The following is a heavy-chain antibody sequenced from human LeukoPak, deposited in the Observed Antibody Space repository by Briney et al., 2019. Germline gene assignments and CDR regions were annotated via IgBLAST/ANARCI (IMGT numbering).Heavy chain of an antibody. CDR1: GGSISSSNW. V-gene: IGHV4-4*02. J-gene: IGHJ4*02. CDR2: INHSGST. Sequence: SGTLSLTCAVSGGSISSSNWWSWVRQPPGKGLEWIGEINHSGSTNYNPSLKSRVTISVDTSKDQFSLKLSSVTAADTAVYYCARGRHYDYVWGSYRYPSPFDYWGQGTLVTVSS. D-gene: IGHD3-16*02. CDR3: ARGRHYDYVWGSYRYPSPFDY.